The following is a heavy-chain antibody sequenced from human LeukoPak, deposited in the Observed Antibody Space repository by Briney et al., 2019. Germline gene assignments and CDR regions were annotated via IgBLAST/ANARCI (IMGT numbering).Heavy chain of an antibody. J-gene: IGHJ4*02. CDR3: ARAYGAVADY. D-gene: IGHD6-19*01. CDR2: IYHRGST. CDR1: GYSISNGYY. V-gene: IGHV4-38-2*02. Sequence: SETLSLTCTVSGYSISNGYYWGWIRQPPGKGLEWVGSIYHRGSTYYNPSLRSRVTISLDRSKKKFSLKLSSVTAADTAVYYCARAYGAVADYWGQGTLVTVSS.